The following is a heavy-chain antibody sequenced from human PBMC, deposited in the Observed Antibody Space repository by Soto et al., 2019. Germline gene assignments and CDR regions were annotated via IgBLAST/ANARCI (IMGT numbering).Heavy chain of an antibody. V-gene: IGHV3-7*01. J-gene: IGHJ5*02. D-gene: IGHD3-16*01. CDR1: GFTFSDYW. CDR2: IKQDGSEK. Sequence: EAQLVESGGGLVQPGGSLRVSCAVSGFTFSDYWMSWVRQAPGKGLEWVAKIKQDGSEKDYVDSVKGRFTISRDNVNNSLYLHMYSLRVEDTAIYYCARGGRDAYDWFDPWGQGTLVTVSS. CDR3: ARGGRDAYDWFDP.